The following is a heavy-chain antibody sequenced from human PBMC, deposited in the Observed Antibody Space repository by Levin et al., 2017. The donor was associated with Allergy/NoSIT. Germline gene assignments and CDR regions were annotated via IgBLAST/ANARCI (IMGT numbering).Heavy chain of an antibody. CDR1: GGSFSGYY. CDR3: ARGLLYYYYYMDV. J-gene: IGHJ6*03. Sequence: SETLSLTCAVYGGSFSGYYWSWIRQPPGKGLEWIGEINHSGSTNYNPSLKSRVTISVDTSKNQFSLKLSSVTAADTAVYYCARGLLYYYYYMDVWGKGTTVTVS. V-gene: IGHV4-34*01. CDR2: INHSGST.